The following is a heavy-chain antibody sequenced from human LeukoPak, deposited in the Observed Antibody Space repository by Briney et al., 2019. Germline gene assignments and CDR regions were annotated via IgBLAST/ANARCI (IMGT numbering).Heavy chain of an antibody. V-gene: IGHV3-30*03. J-gene: IGHJ4*02. CDR3: ARGSRTIELGDDY. D-gene: IGHD5-24*01. CDR1: GFTFSNYG. Sequence: PGRSLRLSCAASGFTFSNYGMHWVRQAPGKGLEWVAVIAYDGSNEYYAEFVKGRFTISRDNSKNSLYLQMNSLRAEDTAVYYCARGSRTIELGDDYWGQGTLVTVSS. CDR2: IAYDGSNE.